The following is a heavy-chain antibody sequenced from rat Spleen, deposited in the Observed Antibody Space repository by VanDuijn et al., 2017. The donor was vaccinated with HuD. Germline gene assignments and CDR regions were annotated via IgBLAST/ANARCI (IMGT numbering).Heavy chain of an antibody. CDR3: TTRPYYSSLNWFPY. Sequence: EVQLVESDGGLVQPGRSLKLSCAASGFTFSDYGMAWVRQAPTKGLEWVATISSDGGRNFYRDSVKGRFTISRDNAKSSLYLQMDSLRSGDTATYYCTTRPYYSSLNWFPYWGQGTLVTVSS. D-gene: IGHD1-2*01. CDR2: ISSDGGRN. V-gene: IGHV5-29*01. J-gene: IGHJ3*01. CDR1: GFTFSDYG.